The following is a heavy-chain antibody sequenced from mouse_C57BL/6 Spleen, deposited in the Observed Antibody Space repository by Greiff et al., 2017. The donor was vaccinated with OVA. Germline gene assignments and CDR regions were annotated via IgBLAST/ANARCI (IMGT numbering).Heavy chain of an antibody. CDR3: ATQLGRDWYFDV. CDR2: ISSGSSTI. V-gene: IGHV5-17*01. CDR1: GFTFSDYG. J-gene: IGHJ1*03. Sequence: EVHLVESGGGLVKPGGSLKLSCAASGFTFSDYGMHWVRQAPEKGLEWVAYISSGSSTIYYADTVKGRFTISRDNAKNTLFLQMNTLRSEDTAMYYCATQLGRDWYFDVWGTGTTVTVSS. D-gene: IGHD4-1*02.